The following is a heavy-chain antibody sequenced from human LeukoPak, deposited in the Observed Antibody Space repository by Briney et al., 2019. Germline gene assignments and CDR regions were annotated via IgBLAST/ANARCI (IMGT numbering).Heavy chain of an antibody. CDR3: ARAMCIAARLQTIFDY. CDR1: GDSISSGDYY. J-gene: IGHJ4*02. CDR2: ISSSGST. Sequence: SDTLSLICTVSGDSISSGDYYWSWIRQPAGKGLEWIGRISSSGSTNYNPSLKSRVTISVDTSKNQFSLKLSSVTAADTSVYFCARAMCIAARLQTIFDYWGQGTLVTVSS. D-gene: IGHD6-6*01. V-gene: IGHV4-61*02.